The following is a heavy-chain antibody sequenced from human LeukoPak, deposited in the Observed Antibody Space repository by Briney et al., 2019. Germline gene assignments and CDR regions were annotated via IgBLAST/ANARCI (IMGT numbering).Heavy chain of an antibody. V-gene: IGHV4-34*01. J-gene: IGHJ3*02. CDR1: GGSFSGYY. CDR3: ARVAVVNDAFDI. CDR2: INHSGST. Sequence: PSETLSLTCAVYGGSFSGYYWSWIRQPPGKGLEWIGVINHSGSTNYNPSLKSRVTISVDTSKNQFSLKLSSVTAADTAVYYCARVAVVNDAFDIWGQGTMVTVSS.